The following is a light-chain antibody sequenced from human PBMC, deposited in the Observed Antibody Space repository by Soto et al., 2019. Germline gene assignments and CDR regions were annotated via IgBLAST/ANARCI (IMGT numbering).Light chain of an antibody. CDR3: QQSYSTPYS. CDR1: QRIITY. V-gene: IGKV1-39*01. CDR2: PIS. J-gene: IGKJ2*01. Sequence: IQMTQSPSSLSASVGDRVTITCRASQRIITYLNWYQQKRGKAPKLLISPISTLQRGVPSRFSGSGSGTDFTLTITGLQAEDFATYYCQQSYSTPYSFGQGTNLEIK.